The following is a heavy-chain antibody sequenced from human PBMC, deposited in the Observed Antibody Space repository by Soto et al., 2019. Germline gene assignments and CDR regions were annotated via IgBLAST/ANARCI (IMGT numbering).Heavy chain of an antibody. Sequence: QVQLVQSGAEVKKPGSSVKVSCKASGGTFSSYAISWVRQAPGQGLEWMGGIIPIFGTANYAQKFQGRVTITADESTSTAHMELSSLRSEDTAVYYCAREDRSGYSSGWPFDYWGQGTLVTVSS. J-gene: IGHJ4*02. CDR3: AREDRSGYSSGWPFDY. CDR1: GGTFSSYA. V-gene: IGHV1-69*12. D-gene: IGHD6-19*01. CDR2: IIPIFGTA.